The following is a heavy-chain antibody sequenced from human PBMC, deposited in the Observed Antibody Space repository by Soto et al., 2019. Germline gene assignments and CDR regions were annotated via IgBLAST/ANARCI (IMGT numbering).Heavy chain of an antibody. CDR1: GFPFSSYS. CDR3: ARDRITMVRGVIITYYYYGMDV. CDR2: ISYDGSNK. J-gene: IGHJ6*02. Sequence: HPGGSLRLSCAASGFPFSSYSMNWVRQAPGKGLEWVAVISYDGSNKYYADSVKGRFTISRDNSKNTLYLQMNSLRAEDTAVYYCARDRITMVRGVIITYYYYGMDVWGQGTTVTVSS. V-gene: IGHV3-30*03. D-gene: IGHD3-10*01.